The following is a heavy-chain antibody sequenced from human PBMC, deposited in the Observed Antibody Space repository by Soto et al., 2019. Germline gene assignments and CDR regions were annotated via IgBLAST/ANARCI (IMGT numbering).Heavy chain of an antibody. J-gene: IGHJ4*02. CDR1: GFTFSSYA. D-gene: IGHD4-17*01. CDR3: ARDQRDGDYFYGLGEGYFDY. CDR2: ISYDGSNK. V-gene: IGHV3-30-3*01. Sequence: QVQLVESGGGVVQPGRSLRLSCAASGFTFSSYARHWVRQAPGKGLEWVAVISYDGSNKYYADSVKGRFTISRDNYKNTLYLQMNSLRAEDTAVYYCARDQRDGDYFYGLGEGYFDYWGQGTLVTVSS.